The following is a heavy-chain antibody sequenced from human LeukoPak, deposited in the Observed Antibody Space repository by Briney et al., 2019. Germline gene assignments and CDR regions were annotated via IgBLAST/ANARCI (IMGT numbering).Heavy chain of an antibody. J-gene: IGHJ4*02. CDR3: TTSLVCYYDSSGHQCGYFDY. D-gene: IGHD3-22*01. Sequence: GGSLRLSCAASGFTFSDYDMHWVRQATGKGLEWVGRIKSKTDGGTTDYAAPVKGRFTISRDDSKNTLYLQMNSLKTEDTAVYYCTTSLVCYYDSSGHQCGYFDYWGQGTLVTVSS. CDR2: IKSKTDGGTT. CDR1: GFTFSDYD. V-gene: IGHV3-15*01.